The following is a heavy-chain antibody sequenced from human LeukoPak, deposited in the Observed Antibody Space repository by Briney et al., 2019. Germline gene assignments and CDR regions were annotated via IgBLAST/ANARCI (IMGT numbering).Heavy chain of an antibody. J-gene: IGHJ1*01. CDR2: FYSGGST. CDR1: GFTVSDNY. CDR3: ASSSWSSEYFHY. D-gene: IGHD6-13*01. Sequence: PGGSLRLSCAASGFTVSDNYMSWVRQPPGKGLEWVSVFYSGGSTRYADSVKGRFTISRDNSKNTLYLQLNSLRAEDTAVYFCASSSWSSEYFHYWGQGTLVTVSS. V-gene: IGHV3-66*01.